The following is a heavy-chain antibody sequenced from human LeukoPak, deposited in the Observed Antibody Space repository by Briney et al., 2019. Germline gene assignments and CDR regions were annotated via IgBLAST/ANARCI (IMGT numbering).Heavy chain of an antibody. CDR3: ARATTASARDH. V-gene: IGHV3-7*01. Sequence: GGSLRLSCAASGFNFRAYWMSWARQAPGKGLEWVASLNQDADREYYVDSVKGRFTISRDNAKNSLYLQMDSRRVEDTAVYYCARATTASARDHWGQGTLVTVSS. D-gene: IGHD1-14*01. CDR1: GFNFRAYW. CDR2: LNQDADRE. J-gene: IGHJ4*02.